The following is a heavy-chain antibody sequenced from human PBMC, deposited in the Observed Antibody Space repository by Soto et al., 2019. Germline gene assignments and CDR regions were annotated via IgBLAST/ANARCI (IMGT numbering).Heavy chain of an antibody. D-gene: IGHD2-21*02. CDR1: GGTFSSYA. CDR3: ARDNIVVVTPSPRAAFEI. CDR2: IIPIFGTA. J-gene: IGHJ3*02. Sequence: SVKVSCKASGGTFSSYAISWVRHSPGQGLEWMGGIIPIFGTANYAQKFQGRVTITADESTSTAYMELSSLRSEDTAVYYCARDNIVVVTPSPRAAFEIWGQGKMVTVSS. V-gene: IGHV1-69*13.